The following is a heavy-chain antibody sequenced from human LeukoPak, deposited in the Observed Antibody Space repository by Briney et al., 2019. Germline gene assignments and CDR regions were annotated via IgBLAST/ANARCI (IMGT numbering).Heavy chain of an antibody. D-gene: IGHD6-13*01. Sequence: GGSLRLSCAASGFTFSSYSMNWVRQAPGKGLEWVSYISSSSSTIYYADSVKGRFTISRDNAKNSLYLQMNSLRAEDTAVYYCAREATGYSASWGDYWGQGTLVTVSS. J-gene: IGHJ4*02. CDR2: ISSSSSTI. V-gene: IGHV3-48*01. CDR1: GFTFSSYS. CDR3: AREATGYSASWGDY.